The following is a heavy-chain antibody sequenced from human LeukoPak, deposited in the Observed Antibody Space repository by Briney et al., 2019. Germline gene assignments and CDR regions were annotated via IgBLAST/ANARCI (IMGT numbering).Heavy chain of an antibody. J-gene: IGHJ4*02. CDR3: ARSGRTMFIDY. CDR2: IYYTGST. D-gene: IGHD3-10*02. CDR1: GASISSSDYY. V-gene: IGHV4-39*07. Sequence: SETLSLTCTVSGASISSSDYYWGWIRQPPGKGLEWIGSIYYTGSTYYNPSLKSRVTISVDTSKNQFSLKLSSVTAADTAVYYCARSGRTMFIDYWGQGTLVTVSS.